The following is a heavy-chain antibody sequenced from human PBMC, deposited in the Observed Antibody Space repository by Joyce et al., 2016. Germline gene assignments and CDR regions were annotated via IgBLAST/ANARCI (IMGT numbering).Heavy chain of an antibody. V-gene: IGHV3-21*01. CDR1: GFIFSSYS. Sequence: EVQLVESGGGLVKPGDSLRLSCPASGFIFSSYSMTWVRQAPGKVLEWVSSISRDNTYIFHADSVKGRFTISRDNARNSLYLQMNSLRAEDTAVYYCARDVLTTVTKAYGYWGQGTLVAVSS. CDR2: ISRDNTYI. D-gene: IGHD4-11*01. CDR3: ARDVLTTVTKAYGY. J-gene: IGHJ4*02.